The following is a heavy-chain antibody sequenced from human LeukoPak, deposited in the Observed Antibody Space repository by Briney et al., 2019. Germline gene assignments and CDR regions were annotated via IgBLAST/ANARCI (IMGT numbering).Heavy chain of an antibody. CDR3: AKKKRELRGFDY. V-gene: IGHV3-23*01. CDR1: GFTVSSYA. J-gene: IGHJ4*02. D-gene: IGHD1-7*01. CDR2: IGGSGGST. Sequence: GRSLRLSCSASGFTVSSYAMSWVRQAPGKGLEWVSVIGGSGGSTYYADSVKGRFTISRDNSKNTLYLQMSSLRAGDTAVYYCAKKKRELRGFDYWGQGTLVTVSS.